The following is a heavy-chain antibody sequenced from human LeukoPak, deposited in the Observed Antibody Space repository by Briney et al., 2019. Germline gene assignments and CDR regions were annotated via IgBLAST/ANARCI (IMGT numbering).Heavy chain of an antibody. CDR1: GDSLSSNSAA. D-gene: IGHD6-25*01. Sequence: SQTLSLTCALSGDSLSSNSAAWNWIRQSPSRGLEWLGRTYYTSKWYHDYAVSVKSRITINPDTSKNQFSLQLNSVTPEDTAVYYCVRGKYSSGWYFEFWGQGTLVTVSS. CDR3: VRGKYSSGWYFEF. J-gene: IGHJ4*02. V-gene: IGHV6-1*01. CDR2: TYYTSKWYH.